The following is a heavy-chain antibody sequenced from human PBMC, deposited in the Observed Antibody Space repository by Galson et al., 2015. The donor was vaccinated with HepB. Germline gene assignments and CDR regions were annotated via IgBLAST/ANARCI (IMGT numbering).Heavy chain of an antibody. J-gene: IGHJ4*02. CDR1: GFTFSSYG. CDR3: ARRGRYGARYSFDY. CDR2: IWYDGSNK. D-gene: IGHD3-9*01. Sequence: SLRLSCAASGFTFSSYGMHWVRQAPGKGLEWVAVIWYDGSNKYYADSVKGRFTISRDNSKNTLYLQMNSLRAEDTAVYYCARRGRYGARYSFDYWGQGTLVTVSS. V-gene: IGHV3-33*01.